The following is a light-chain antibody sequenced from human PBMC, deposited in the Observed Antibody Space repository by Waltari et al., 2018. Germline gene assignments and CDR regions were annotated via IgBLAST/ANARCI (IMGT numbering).Light chain of an antibody. CDR2: DVS. V-gene: IGLV2-14*03. CDR3: SSYSSSSTLVV. J-gene: IGLJ2*01. Sequence: QSALTQPASVSGSPGQLLTISCTGTSSDVGGYNYVSWYQQHPGKAPKLMIYDVSNRPSGVSNRFSGSKSGNTASLTISGLQAEDEADYHCSSYSSSSTLVVFGGGTKLTVL. CDR1: SSDVGGYNY.